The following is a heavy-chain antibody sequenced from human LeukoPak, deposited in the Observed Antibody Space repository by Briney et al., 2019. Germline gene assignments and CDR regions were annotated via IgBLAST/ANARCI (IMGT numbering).Heavy chain of an antibody. CDR1: GGTFSSYA. Sequence: SVKVSCKASGGTFSSYAISWVRQAPGQGLEWMGGIIPIFGTANYAQKFQGRVTITADESTSTAYMELSSLRSEDTAVYYCARDGDYSSSFAFDIWGQGTMVTVSS. CDR2: IIPIFGTA. D-gene: IGHD6-6*01. J-gene: IGHJ3*02. V-gene: IGHV1-69*13. CDR3: ARDGDYSSSFAFDI.